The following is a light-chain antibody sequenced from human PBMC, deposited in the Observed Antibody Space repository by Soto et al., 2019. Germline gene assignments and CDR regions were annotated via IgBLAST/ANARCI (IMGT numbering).Light chain of an antibody. Sequence: DIQMTQSPSTLSASXGDRVTITCRASQSISSWLAWYQQKPGKAPKVLIFDASSLESGVPSRFSGSGSATEFTLTISSLQPDDFATYYCQQCSTYPWTFGQGTKVDIK. V-gene: IGKV1-5*01. CDR1: QSISSW. J-gene: IGKJ1*01. CDR3: QQCSTYPWT. CDR2: DAS.